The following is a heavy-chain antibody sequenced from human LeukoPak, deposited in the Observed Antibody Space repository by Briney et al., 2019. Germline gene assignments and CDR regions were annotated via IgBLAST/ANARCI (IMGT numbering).Heavy chain of an antibody. Sequence: SETLSLTCAVYGGSFSGYYWSWIRQPPGKGLEWIGEINHSGSTNYNVSLKSRVTISVDTSKKQFSLKMSSVTAADTAVYYCARQVHIVVVTAIAVNWFDPWGQGTLVTVSS. J-gene: IGHJ5*02. CDR3: ARQVHIVVVTAIAVNWFDP. D-gene: IGHD2-21*02. CDR2: INHSGST. V-gene: IGHV4-34*01. CDR1: GGSFSGYY.